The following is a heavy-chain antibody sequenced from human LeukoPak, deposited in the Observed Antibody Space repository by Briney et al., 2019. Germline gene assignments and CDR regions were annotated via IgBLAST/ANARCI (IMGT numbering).Heavy chain of an antibody. V-gene: IGHV5-51*01. CDR2: IYPGDSDT. J-gene: IGHJ4*02. D-gene: IGHD2/OR15-2a*01. CDR1: GYSFTNYW. Sequence: GESLKISCKGSGYSFTNYWIGWVRQMPGKGLEFMGIIYPGDSDTRYSPSFQGQVTISVDKSINTAYLQWSSLKASDSAMYYCTRAGYSNRWDGVDYWGQGTLVTVSS. CDR3: TRAGYSNRWDGVDY.